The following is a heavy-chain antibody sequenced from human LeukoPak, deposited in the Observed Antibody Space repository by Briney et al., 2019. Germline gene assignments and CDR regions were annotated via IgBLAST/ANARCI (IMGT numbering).Heavy chain of an antibody. V-gene: IGHV1-18*01. CDR3: ARDPSNTSGHNAWFDY. CDR2: ISCYNGDT. D-gene: IGHD2-15*01. J-gene: IGHJ4*02. Sequence: GASVKVSCKASAYTFTRYGISWVRQAPGQGLEWIGWISCYNGDTHYAQNYQGRLTMTTDTSTSTAYMELRSLRSDDTAVYYCARDPSNTSGHNAWFDYWGQGTLVTVSS. CDR1: AYTFTRYG.